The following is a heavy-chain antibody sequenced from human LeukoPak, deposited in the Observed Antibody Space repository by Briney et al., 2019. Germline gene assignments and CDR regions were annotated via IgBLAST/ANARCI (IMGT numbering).Heavy chain of an antibody. V-gene: IGHV4-39*01. CDR3: ARHLAVADTAYNWFDP. Sequence: SETLSLTCTVSDDSINRNNYYWVWIRQPPGKGLEWIGSRFYSGSTYYNPSLKGRVTVSVDTSKNQFFLRLNSVTAADTALYYCARHLAVADTAYNWFDPWGQGTQVTVSS. D-gene: IGHD6-19*01. CDR2: RFYSGST. CDR1: DDSINRNNYY. J-gene: IGHJ5*02.